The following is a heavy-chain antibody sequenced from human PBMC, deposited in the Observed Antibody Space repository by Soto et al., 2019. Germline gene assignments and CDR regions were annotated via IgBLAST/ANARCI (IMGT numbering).Heavy chain of an antibody. D-gene: IGHD6-13*01. Sequence: PGESLKISCKGPGYSFTSYWISWVRQIPWKGLEWMGRIDPSDSYTNYSPSFQGQVTISADKSISTAYLQWSSLKASDTAMYYCARRPKGNGAAAETADGMDVWGQGTTVTVSS. CDR3: ARRPKGNGAAAETADGMDV. V-gene: IGHV5-10-1*04. J-gene: IGHJ6*02. CDR2: IDPSDSYT. CDR1: GYSFTSYW.